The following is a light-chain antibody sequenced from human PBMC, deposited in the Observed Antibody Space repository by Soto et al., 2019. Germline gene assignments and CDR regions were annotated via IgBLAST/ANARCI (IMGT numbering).Light chain of an antibody. CDR3: CSYTSSSTPWV. Sequence: LTQPASVSGSPGQSITISCTGTSSDVGGYNYVSWYQQHPGKAPKLMIYDVSDRPSGVSNRFSASKSGNTAPLTISGLQAEDEADYYCCSYTSSSTPWVFGTGTKVTIL. CDR2: DVS. V-gene: IGLV2-14*03. J-gene: IGLJ1*01. CDR1: SSDVGGYNY.